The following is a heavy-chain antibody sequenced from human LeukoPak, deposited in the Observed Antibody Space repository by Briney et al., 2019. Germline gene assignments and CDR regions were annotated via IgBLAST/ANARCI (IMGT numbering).Heavy chain of an antibody. V-gene: IGHV1-3*01. Sequence: ASVKVSCKASGYTFTSYAMHWVRQAPGQRLEWMGWINAGNGNTKYSQKFQGRVTITRDTSASTAYMELSSLRSEDTAVYYCARGAAASDWFDHWGQGTLVTVSS. CDR3: ARGAAASDWFDH. CDR1: GYTFTSYA. J-gene: IGHJ5*02. CDR2: INAGNGNT. D-gene: IGHD2-2*01.